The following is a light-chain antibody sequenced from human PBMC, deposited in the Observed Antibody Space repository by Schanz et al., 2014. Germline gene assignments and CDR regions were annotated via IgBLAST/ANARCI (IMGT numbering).Light chain of an antibody. Sequence: QSALTQPASVSGSPGQSITISCTGTSSDVGSYNLVSWYQQHPGKAPKLMIYEGTKRPSGVSNRFSASKSGNTASLTISGLQTDDESDYHCCSYSDSGTWVFGGGTKLTVL. CDR2: EGT. CDR1: SSDVGSYNL. V-gene: IGLV2-14*02. J-gene: IGLJ3*02. CDR3: CSYSDSGTWV.